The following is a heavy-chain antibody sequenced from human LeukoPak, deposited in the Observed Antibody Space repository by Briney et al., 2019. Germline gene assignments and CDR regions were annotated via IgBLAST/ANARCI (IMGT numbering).Heavy chain of an antibody. J-gene: IGHJ4*02. Sequence: ASVTVSCKASGYTFTSYDINWVRQATGQGLEWMGWMNPNSGNTGYAQKFQGRVTITRNTSISTAYMELSSLRSEDTAVYYCARRAGAYSHPYDYWGQGTLVTVSS. CDR2: MNPNSGNT. D-gene: IGHD4/OR15-4a*01. V-gene: IGHV1-8*03. CDR1: GYTFTSYD. CDR3: ARRAGAYSHPYDY.